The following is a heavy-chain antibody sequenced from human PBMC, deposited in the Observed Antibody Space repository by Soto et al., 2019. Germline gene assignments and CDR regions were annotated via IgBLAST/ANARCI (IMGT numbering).Heavy chain of an antibody. Sequence: SETPSPTRPVSGGSISSSCYYWGRVRPPPGKGLEWIGEIYHSGSTNYNPSLKSRVTISVDKSKNQFSLKLSSVTAADTAVYYCARDRTAGSNWFDPWGQGTLVTVSS. J-gene: IGHJ5*02. V-gene: IGHV4-39*07. CDR3: ARDRTAGSNWFDP. CDR2: IYHSGST. CDR1: GGSISSSCYY.